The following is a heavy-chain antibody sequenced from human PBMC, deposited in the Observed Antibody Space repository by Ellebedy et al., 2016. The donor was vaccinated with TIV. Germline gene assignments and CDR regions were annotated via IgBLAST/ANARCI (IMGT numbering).Heavy chain of an antibody. D-gene: IGHD2-2*01. J-gene: IGHJ4*02. CDR3: ASGCSNIDCYGGALDY. V-gene: IGHV1-18*01. CDR1: GYSFGGYG. CDR2: ISDNNGNT. Sequence: ASVKVSXXASGYSFGGYGISWVRQAPGKGLEWMGWISDNNGNTNYAQKFQGRVTMPTDTSTTTAYMELRSLRSDDTAVYYCASGCSNIDCYGGALDYWGQGTLVTVSS.